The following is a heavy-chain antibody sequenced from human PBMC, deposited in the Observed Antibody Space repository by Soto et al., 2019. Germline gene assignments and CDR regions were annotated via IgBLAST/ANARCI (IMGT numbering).Heavy chain of an antibody. CDR3: ARGITMIVVVIPGAFDI. V-gene: IGHV1-46*01. CDR2: INPSGGST. CDR1: GYTFTIYY. D-gene: IGHD3-22*01. Sequence: ASVKVSCKASGYTFTIYYMHWVLQSPLQWLDWMGIINPSGGSTSYAQKFQGRVTMTRDTSTSTVYMELSSLRSEDTAVYYCARGITMIVVVIPGAFDIWGQGTMVTVSS. J-gene: IGHJ3*02.